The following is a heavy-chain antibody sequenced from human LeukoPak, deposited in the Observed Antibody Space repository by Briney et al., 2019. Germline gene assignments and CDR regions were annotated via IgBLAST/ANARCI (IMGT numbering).Heavy chain of an antibody. CDR1: GFTFSSYA. CDR3: AKCILTGYYKGYMDV. CDR2: ISYDGSNK. Sequence: GGSLRLSCAAPGFTFSSYAMHWVRQAPGKGLEWVAVISYDGSNKYYADSVKGRFTIPRDNSKNTLYLQMNSLRAEDTAVYYCAKCILTGYYKGYMDVWGKGTTVTISS. J-gene: IGHJ6*03. D-gene: IGHD3-9*01. V-gene: IGHV3-30*18.